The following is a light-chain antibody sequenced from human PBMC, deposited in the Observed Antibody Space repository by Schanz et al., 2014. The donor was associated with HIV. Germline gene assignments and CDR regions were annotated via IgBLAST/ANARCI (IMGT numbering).Light chain of an antibody. J-gene: IGKJ4*02. CDR3: QQYVGFFHT. V-gene: IGKV1-5*03. CDR1: HNIENW. Sequence: DIQMTQSPSTLSASVGDRVTITCRASHNIENWLTWYQQKPGKAPNPLIYQASKLKIGVPSRFSGSGSGTEFNLTISSLQSDDFATYYCQQYVGFFHTFGKGTKVEIK. CDR2: QAS.